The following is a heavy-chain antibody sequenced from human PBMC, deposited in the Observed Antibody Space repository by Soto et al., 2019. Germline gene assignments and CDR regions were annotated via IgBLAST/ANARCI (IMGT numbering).Heavy chain of an antibody. D-gene: IGHD6-19*01. Sequence: PSETLSLTCRVSGGSISGSYWSWIRQSPGKGLEWLGYVYYTGSTNYSPSLRSRVSISVDTSKNEFSLRLSSVTAADTAVYFCARSVAVPGAHIDYWGRGTQVTVSS. CDR1: GGSISGSY. CDR2: VYYTGST. CDR3: ARSVAVPGAHIDY. J-gene: IGHJ4*02. V-gene: IGHV4-59*01.